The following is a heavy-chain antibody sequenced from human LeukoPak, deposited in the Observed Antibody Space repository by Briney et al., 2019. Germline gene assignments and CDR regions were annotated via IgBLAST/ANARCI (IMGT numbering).Heavy chain of an antibody. CDR1: DDSISDYY. Sequence: SETLSLTCTVSDDSISDYYRGWIRQPPGKGLEWIGYIYYSGSTNYNPSLKSRVTISVDTSKNQFSLKLSSVTAADTAVYYCARHGPLSSSSWYPDAFDIWGQGTMVTVSS. V-gene: IGHV4-59*08. J-gene: IGHJ3*02. CDR2: IYYSGST. CDR3: ARHGPLSSSSWYPDAFDI. D-gene: IGHD6-13*01.